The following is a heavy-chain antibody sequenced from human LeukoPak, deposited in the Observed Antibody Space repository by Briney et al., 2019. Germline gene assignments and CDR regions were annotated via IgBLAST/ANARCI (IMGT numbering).Heavy chain of an antibody. CDR1: GYTFTSYG. Sequence: VASVKVSCKASGYTFTSYGISWVRQAPGQGLEWMGWISAYNGNTNYAQKLQGRVTMTTDTSTSTAYMELRSLRSDDTAVYYCARTRSGGPYYYYMDVWGEGTTVTVSS. V-gene: IGHV1-18*01. J-gene: IGHJ6*03. D-gene: IGHD2-15*01. CDR3: ARTRSGGPYYYYMDV. CDR2: ISAYNGNT.